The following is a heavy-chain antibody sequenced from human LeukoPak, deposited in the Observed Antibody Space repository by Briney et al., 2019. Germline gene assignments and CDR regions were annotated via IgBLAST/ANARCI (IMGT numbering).Heavy chain of an antibody. Sequence: GGSLRLSCAASGFTFSSYAMHWVRQAPGKGLEWVAVISYDGSNKYYADSVKGRFTISRDNSKNTLYLQMNSLRAEDTAVYYCARDRGLNSFWGQGTLVTVSS. CDR2: ISYDGSNK. CDR3: ARDRGLNSF. CDR1: GFTFSSYA. D-gene: IGHD3-10*01. J-gene: IGHJ4*02. V-gene: IGHV3-30-3*01.